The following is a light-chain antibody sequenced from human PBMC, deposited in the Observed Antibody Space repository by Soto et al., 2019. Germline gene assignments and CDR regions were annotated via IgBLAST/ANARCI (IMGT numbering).Light chain of an antibody. CDR2: SAS. CDR3: QQYYNWPPYT. V-gene: IGKV3-15*01. CDR1: QSVDTN. J-gene: IGKJ2*01. Sequence: EVVMTQSPATLSVSPGDRATLSCRASQSVDTNVVWYQQKPGQPPRLLVHSASIRATGVQARFTGIGSGTDFTLTISGLQSDDFAIYYCQQYYNWPPYTFGQGTRLQIK.